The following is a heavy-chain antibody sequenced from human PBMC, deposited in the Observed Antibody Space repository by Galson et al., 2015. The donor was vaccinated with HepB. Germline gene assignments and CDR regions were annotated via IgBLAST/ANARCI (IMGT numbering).Heavy chain of an antibody. CDR3: ARTGLSMGPLGAFDI. V-gene: IGHV4-39*07. D-gene: IGHD3-10*01. CDR2: IYFGGST. CDR1: GGFINSSTNY. J-gene: IGHJ3*02. Sequence: ETLSLTCSVSGGFINSSTNYWGWIRQPPGKRLEWIGSIYFGGSTYVNPSLHSRVLISVDTAKNQFSLKLTSVTTADTALYYCARTGLSMGPLGAFDIWGQGTTVSVIS.